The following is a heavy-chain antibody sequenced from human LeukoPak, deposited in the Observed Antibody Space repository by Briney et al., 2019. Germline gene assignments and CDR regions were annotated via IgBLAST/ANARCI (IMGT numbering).Heavy chain of an antibody. J-gene: IGHJ6*02. CDR2: ISSSGNTI. CDR3: ARGGGYYGSGSLHYYYYGMDV. CDR1: GFTFSSYE. D-gene: IGHD3-10*01. V-gene: IGHV3-48*03. Sequence: GGSLRLSCAASGFTFSSYEMNWVRQAPGKGLEWVSYISSSGNTIYYADSVKGRFTISRDNAKNSLYLQMNSLRAEDTAVYYCARGGGYYGSGSLHYYYYGMDVWGQRTTVTVSS.